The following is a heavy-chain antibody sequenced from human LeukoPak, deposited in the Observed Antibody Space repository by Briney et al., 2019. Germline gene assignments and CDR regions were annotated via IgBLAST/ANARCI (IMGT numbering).Heavy chain of an antibody. V-gene: IGHV4-30-4*01. CDR3: ARDPGYDSSGYYDY. J-gene: IGHJ4*02. Sequence: PSQTLSLTCTVSGVSISSYDYYWSWIRQPPGEGLEWIAYIYHSGSACYNPSLRSRVTISVDTSMNQFSLRLSSVTAADTAVYYCARDPGYDSSGYYDYWGQGTLVTVSS. CDR1: GVSISSYDYY. D-gene: IGHD3-22*01. CDR2: IYHSGSA.